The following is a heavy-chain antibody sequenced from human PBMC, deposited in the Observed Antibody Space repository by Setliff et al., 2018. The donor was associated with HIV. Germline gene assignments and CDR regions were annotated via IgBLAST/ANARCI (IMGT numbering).Heavy chain of an antibody. D-gene: IGHD2-15*01. CDR3: TSESIVVST. CDR2: IRSGAHGRAT. V-gene: IGHV3-49*03. CDR1: GFRFRDYA. Sequence: SLRLSCTTSGFRFRDYAMSWFRQAPGKGLEWVGFIRSGAHGRATEYAASVKGRFTFSRDDSRAIAHLQMNNLRTDDTGVYYCTSESIVVSTWGQGTLVTVSS. J-gene: IGHJ4*02.